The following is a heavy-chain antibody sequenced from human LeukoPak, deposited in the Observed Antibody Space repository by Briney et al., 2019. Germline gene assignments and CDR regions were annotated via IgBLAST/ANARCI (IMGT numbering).Heavy chain of an antibody. CDR3: ARQGDTVTTGGHPDY. J-gene: IGHJ4*02. CDR2: IYPGDSDT. D-gene: IGHD4-17*01. V-gene: IGHV5-51*01. CDR1: GYSFTSYW. Sequence: GESLKISCKGSGYSFTSYWSGWVRQMPGKGLEWMGIIYPGDSDTRYSPSFQGQVTISAEKSISTAYLQWSSLKASDTAMYYCARQGDTVTTGGHPDYWGQGTLVTVSS.